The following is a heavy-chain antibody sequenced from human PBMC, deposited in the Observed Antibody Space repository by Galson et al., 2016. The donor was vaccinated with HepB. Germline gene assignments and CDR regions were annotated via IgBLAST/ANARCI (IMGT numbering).Heavy chain of an antibody. D-gene: IGHD3-10*01. CDR2: VYYTGST. V-gene: IGHV4-61*01. Sequence: SETLSLTCTVSGGSVSGGNYYWSWIRQAPGKGLEWIGYVYYTGSTKYNPSLESRLTISMEASKNQYALRLSSVTAADSAAYYCARARFGGNWYWFDPWGQGTLVIVSS. CDR3: ARARFGGNWYWFDP. J-gene: IGHJ5*02. CDR1: GGSVSGGNYY.